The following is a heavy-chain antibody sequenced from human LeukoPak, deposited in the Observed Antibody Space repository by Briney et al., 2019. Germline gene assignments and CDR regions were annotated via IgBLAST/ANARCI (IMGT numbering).Heavy chain of an antibody. J-gene: IGHJ4*02. CDR1: GFTFSNDA. CDR3: AKPSSAATPGY. Sequence: GGSLRLSCAASGFTFSNDAMSWVRQAPGKGLEWVSGISASGGSTYYADAVKGRFTISKDNSKSTLFLQMNSLRADDTAVYYCAKPSSAATPGYWGQGTLVTVS. V-gene: IGHV3-23*01. D-gene: IGHD2-15*01. CDR2: ISASGGST.